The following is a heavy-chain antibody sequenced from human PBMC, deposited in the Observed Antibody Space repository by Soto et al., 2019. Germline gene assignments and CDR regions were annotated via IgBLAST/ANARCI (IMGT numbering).Heavy chain of an antibody. CDR1: GFTFSSYA. CDR2: ISGSGGST. V-gene: IGHV3-23*01. Sequence: GGSLRLSCAASGFTFSSYAMSWVRQAPGKGLEWVSAISGSGGSTYYADSVKGRFTISRDNSKNTLYLQMNSLRAEDTAAYYCAKFARFIRSGGYCTNGVCYTRPYFDYWGQGTLVTVSS. J-gene: IGHJ4*02. CDR3: AKFARFIRSGGYCTNGVCYTRPYFDY. D-gene: IGHD2-8*01.